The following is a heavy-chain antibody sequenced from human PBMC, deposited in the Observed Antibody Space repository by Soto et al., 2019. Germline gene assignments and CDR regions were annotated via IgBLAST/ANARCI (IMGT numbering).Heavy chain of an antibody. CDR3: VKVYYYSSGHGAFYI. D-gene: IGHD3-22*01. Sequence: GGSLRLSCAASGFTFTNYAMSWVRQAPGKGLEWVSVISGSAGGTYYADSVKGRFTISRDNSKNTLYLLMNSLRADDTAVYYCVKVYYYSSGHGAFYICGQATM. J-gene: IGHJ3*02. V-gene: IGHV3-23*01. CDR1: GFTFTNYA. CDR2: ISGSAGGT.